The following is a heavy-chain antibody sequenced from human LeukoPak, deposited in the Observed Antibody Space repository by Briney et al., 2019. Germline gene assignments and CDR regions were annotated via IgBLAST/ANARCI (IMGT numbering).Heavy chain of an antibody. CDR2: IKHDGSDE. CDR1: GFTFSTYW. Sequence: PGGSLRLSCAASGFTFSTYWMSWVRQAPGKGLQWVANIKHDGSDEYYVDSVRGRFTVSRDNAKNSLYLQMNGLRAEDTAIYYCATSGRPLDYWGPGTLVTVSS. J-gene: IGHJ4*02. V-gene: IGHV3-7*01. D-gene: IGHD3-10*01. CDR3: ATSGRPLDY.